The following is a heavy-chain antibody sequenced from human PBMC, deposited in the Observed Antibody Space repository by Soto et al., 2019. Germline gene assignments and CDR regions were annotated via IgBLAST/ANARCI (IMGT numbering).Heavy chain of an antibody. CDR1: GFTFSSYW. J-gene: IGHJ3*02. CDR2: IKQDGSEK. V-gene: IGHV3-7*05. D-gene: IGHD3-22*01. Sequence: GGSLRLSCAASGFTFSSYWMSWVRQAPGKGLEWVANIKQDGSEKYYVDSVKGRFTISRDNAKNSLYLQMNSLRAEDTAVYYCARERYYYDSSGYYGGGAFDIWGQGTMVTVSS. CDR3: ARERYYYDSSGYYGGGAFDI.